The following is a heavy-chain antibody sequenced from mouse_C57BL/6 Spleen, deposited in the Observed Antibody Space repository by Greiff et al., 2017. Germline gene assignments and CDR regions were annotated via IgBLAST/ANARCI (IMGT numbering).Heavy chain of an antibody. CDR3: TRFYYGNYGRFAY. Sequence: VQLKESGAELVRPGASVTLSCKASGYTFTDYEMHWVKQTPVHGLEWIGAIDPETGGTAYNQKFKGKAILTADKSSSTAYMELRSLTSEDSAVYYCTRFYYGNYGRFAYWGQGTLVTVSA. V-gene: IGHV1-15*01. D-gene: IGHD2-1*01. CDR2: IDPETGGT. J-gene: IGHJ3*01. CDR1: GYTFTDYE.